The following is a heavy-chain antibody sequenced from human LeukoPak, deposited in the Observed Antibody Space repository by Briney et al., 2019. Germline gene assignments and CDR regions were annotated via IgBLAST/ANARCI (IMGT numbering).Heavy chain of an antibody. CDR1: GFTVSSNY. V-gene: IGHV3-21*01. D-gene: IGHD6-6*01. CDR2: ISTSSSYI. CDR3: ARGSSNIAARNNWFDP. J-gene: IGHJ5*02. Sequence: AGGSLRLSCAASGFTVSSNYMNWGRQAPGKGLELVSSISTSSSYINYADSVKGRFTIPRDNAKNSLYLQMNSLRAEDTAVYYCARGSSNIAARNNWFDPWGQGTLVTVSS.